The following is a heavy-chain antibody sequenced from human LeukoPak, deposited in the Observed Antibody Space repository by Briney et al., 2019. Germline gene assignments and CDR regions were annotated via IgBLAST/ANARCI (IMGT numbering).Heavy chain of an antibody. CDR1: GYTFTSYG. CDR2: ITAYNGNT. CDR3: ARNLRAGVWGSYRDVDAFDI. D-gene: IGHD3-16*02. V-gene: IGHV1-18*01. J-gene: IGHJ3*02. Sequence: VASVKVSCKASGYTFTSYGISWVRQAPGQGLEWMGWITAYNGNTNYAQKHQGRVTMTTDTSTSTAYKELRSLRSDDTAVYYCARNLRAGVWGSYRDVDAFDIWGQGTMVTVSS.